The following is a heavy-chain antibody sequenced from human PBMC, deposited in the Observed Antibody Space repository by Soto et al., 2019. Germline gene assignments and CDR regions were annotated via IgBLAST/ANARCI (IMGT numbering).Heavy chain of an antibody. V-gene: IGHV3-23*01. D-gene: IGHD1-7*01. CDR1: GFTFSSYS. CDR3: ARVRSATGTIWFDP. CDR2: ISGSGGST. J-gene: IGHJ5*02. Sequence: GGSLRLSCAASGFTFSSYSMNWVRQAPGKGLEWVSAISGSGGSTYYADSVKGRFTISRDNSKNTLYLQMNSLRAEDTAVYYCARVRSATGTIWFDPWGQGTLVTVSS.